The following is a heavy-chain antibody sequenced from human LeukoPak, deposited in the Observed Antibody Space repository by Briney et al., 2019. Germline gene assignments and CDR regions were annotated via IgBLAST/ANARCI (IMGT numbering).Heavy chain of an antibody. CDR2: VIPILGIA. Sequence: ASVKVSCKASGGTFSSYAISWVRQAPGQGLEWMGRVIPILGIANYAQKFQGRVTITADKSTSTAYMELSSLRSEDTAVYYCARGGRDGYNFHFDYWGQGTLVTVSS. V-gene: IGHV1-69*04. CDR3: ARGGRDGYNFHFDY. J-gene: IGHJ4*02. CDR1: GGTFSSYA. D-gene: IGHD5-24*01.